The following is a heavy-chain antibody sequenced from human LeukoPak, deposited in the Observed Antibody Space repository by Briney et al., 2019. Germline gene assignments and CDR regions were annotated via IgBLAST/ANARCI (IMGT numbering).Heavy chain of an antibody. J-gene: IGHJ3*01. CDR2: INPNSGGT. CDR3: ARPSRQGYSSGGYHN. Sequence: ASVTVSCKSSGYTFTGYYKHWVRQAPRPGLERMGWINPNSGGTNNAQQFHGRVTMTRDTSISTAYMELSRQRSDDTAVYYCARPSRQGYSSGGYHNWGQGTLVTVSS. V-gene: IGHV1-2*02. CDR1: GYTFTGYY. D-gene: IGHD6-19*01.